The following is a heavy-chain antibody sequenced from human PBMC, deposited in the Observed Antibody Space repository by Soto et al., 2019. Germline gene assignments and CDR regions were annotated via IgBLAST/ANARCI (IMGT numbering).Heavy chain of an antibody. D-gene: IGHD3-22*01. CDR3: AADPSSPYYYDSSGYYYAPYYYYGMDV. V-gene: IGHV4-59*12. J-gene: IGHJ6*02. CDR2: IYYSGST. Sequence: PSATLSLTCTVSGGSISSYYWSWIRQPPGKGLEWIGYIYYSGSTNYNPSLKSRVTISVDMSTSTAYMELSSLRSEDTAVYYCAADPSSPYYYDSSGYYYAPYYYYGMDVWGQGTTVTVSS. CDR1: GGSISSYY.